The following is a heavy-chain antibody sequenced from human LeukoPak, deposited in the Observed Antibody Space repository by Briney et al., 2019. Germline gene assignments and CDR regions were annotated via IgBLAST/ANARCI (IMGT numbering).Heavy chain of an antibody. J-gene: IGHJ4*02. CDR3: AGALDQAFDS. D-gene: IGHD1/OR15-1a*01. V-gene: IGHV1-46*01. CDR2: INPSSGSS. Sequence: GASENVSCKAPVYSFTSYFMHWVRQAPRQGLEGMVIINPSSGSSTYAQKLQGRVAMTGDTSTSTVYMELSSLRSEATALYYVAGALDQAFDSWGQGTLVTVSS. CDR1: VYSFTSYF.